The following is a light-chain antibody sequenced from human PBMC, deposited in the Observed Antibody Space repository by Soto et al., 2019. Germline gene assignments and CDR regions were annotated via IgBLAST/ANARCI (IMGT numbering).Light chain of an antibody. V-gene: IGLV2-14*01. CDR3: SSYTSSSTPRV. CDR2: AVT. Sequence: QSVLTQPASVSGSPGQSITISCTGTSSDVGGYNYVSWYQQHPGKAPKLMIYAVTDRPSGVSSRFSGSKSGNTASLTISGLQAEDEADYYCSSYTSSSTPRVFGTGTKVTVL. CDR1: SSDVGGYNY. J-gene: IGLJ1*01.